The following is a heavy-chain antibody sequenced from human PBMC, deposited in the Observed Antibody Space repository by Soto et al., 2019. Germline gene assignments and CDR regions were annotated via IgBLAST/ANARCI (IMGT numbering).Heavy chain of an antibody. CDR1: GGSFSGYY. Sequence: SETLSLTCAVYGGSFSGYYWSWIRQPPGKGLEWIGYIYYSGSTNYNPSLKSRVTISVDTSKNQFSLKLSPVTAADTAVYYCARHSSSSIPFYYYYYMDVWGKGTTVTVSS. CDR3: ARHSSSSIPFYYYYYMDV. J-gene: IGHJ6*03. CDR2: IYYSGST. V-gene: IGHV4-59*08. D-gene: IGHD6-6*01.